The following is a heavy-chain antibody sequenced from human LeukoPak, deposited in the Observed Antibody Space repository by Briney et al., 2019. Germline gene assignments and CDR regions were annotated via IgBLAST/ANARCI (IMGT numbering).Heavy chain of an antibody. CDR2: INHSGST. V-gene: IGHV4-34*01. J-gene: IGHJ3*02. CDR3: ARGRNYGTPPGGNAFDI. Sequence: PSETLSLTCAVYGGSFSGYYWSWIRQPPGKGLEWIGEINHSGSTNYNPSLKSGVTISVDTSKNQFSLKLSSVTAADTAVYYCARGRNYGTPPGGNAFDIWGQGTMVTVSS. CDR1: GGSFSGYY. D-gene: IGHD3-16*01.